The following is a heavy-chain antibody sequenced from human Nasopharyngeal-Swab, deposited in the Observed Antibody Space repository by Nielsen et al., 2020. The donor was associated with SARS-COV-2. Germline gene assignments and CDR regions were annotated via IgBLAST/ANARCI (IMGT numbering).Heavy chain of an antibody. J-gene: IGHJ4*02. D-gene: IGHD3-10*01. CDR3: ARGDTGKYYYGSGSYSFDY. Sequence: SVQVSCKASGGIFSSYAIIWVRQAPGQGLEWMGGIIPIFGTANYAQKFQGRVTITADKSTSTAYMELSSLRSEDTAVYYCARGDTGKYYYGSGSYSFDYWGQGTLVTVSS. CDR2: IIPIFGTA. V-gene: IGHV1-69*06. CDR1: GGIFSSYA.